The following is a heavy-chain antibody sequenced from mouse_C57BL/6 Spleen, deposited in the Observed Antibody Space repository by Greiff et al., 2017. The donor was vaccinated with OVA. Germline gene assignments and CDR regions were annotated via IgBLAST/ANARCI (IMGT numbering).Heavy chain of an antibody. CDR1: GYSITSGYY. J-gene: IGHJ1*03. Sequence: DVQLQESGPGLVKPSQSLSLTCSVTGYSITSGYYWNWIRQFPGNKLEWMGYISYDGSNNYNPSLKNRISITRDTSKNQFFLKLNSVTTEDTATYYCARVPGWDLWYFDVWGTGTTVTVSS. CDR2: ISYDGSN. D-gene: IGHD4-1*01. V-gene: IGHV3-6*01. CDR3: ARVPGWDLWYFDV.